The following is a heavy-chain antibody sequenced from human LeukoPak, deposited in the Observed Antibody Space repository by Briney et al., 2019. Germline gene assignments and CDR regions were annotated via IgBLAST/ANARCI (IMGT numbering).Heavy chain of an antibody. CDR2: INPSGGST. CDR1: GYTFTSYD. CDR3: ARDNVDIVATIEGYYMDV. D-gene: IGHD5-12*01. J-gene: IGHJ6*03. Sequence: ASVKVSCKASGYTFTSYDINWVRQATGQGLEWMGIINPSGGSTSYAQKFQGRVTMTRDTSTSTVYMELSSLRSEDTAVYYCARDNVDIVATIEGYYMDVWGKGTTVTISS. V-gene: IGHV1-46*01.